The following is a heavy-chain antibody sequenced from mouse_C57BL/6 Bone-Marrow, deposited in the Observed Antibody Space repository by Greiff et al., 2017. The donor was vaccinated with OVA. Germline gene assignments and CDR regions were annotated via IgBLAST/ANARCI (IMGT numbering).Heavy chain of an antibody. CDR1: GFTFTDYY. V-gene: IGHV7-3*01. Sequence: VKVVQSGGGLVQPGGSLSLSCAASGFTFTDYYMSWVRQPPGKALEWLGFIRHKANGYTTEYSASVQGRFTISRDTSQSILYLQMNALRAEDSATYYCARYNDGSLDYWGQGTTLTVSA. D-gene: IGHD1-1*01. CDR2: IRHKANGYTT. J-gene: IGHJ2*01. CDR3: ARYNDGSLDY.